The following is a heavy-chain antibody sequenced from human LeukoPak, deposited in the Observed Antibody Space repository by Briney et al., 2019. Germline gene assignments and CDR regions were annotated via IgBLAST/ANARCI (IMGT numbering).Heavy chain of an antibody. Sequence: GGSLRLSCAASGFTFSSYGMHWVRQAPGKGLEWVAVISYDGGNEYYADSVRGRFTISRDNSKNTLYLQMNSLRAEDTAVYYCARGDGYSYDLDYWGQGTLVTVSS. CDR1: GFTFSSYG. CDR2: ISYDGGNE. D-gene: IGHD5-18*01. V-gene: IGHV3-30*14. CDR3: ARGDGYSYDLDY. J-gene: IGHJ4*02.